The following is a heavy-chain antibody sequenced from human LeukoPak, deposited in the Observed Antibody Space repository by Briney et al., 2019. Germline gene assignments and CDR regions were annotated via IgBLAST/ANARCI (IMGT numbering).Heavy chain of an antibody. CDR2: ISSSSSNT. D-gene: IGHD5-12*01. V-gene: IGHV3-21*01. J-gene: IGHJ5*02. CDR1: GFTFSSYS. Sequence: GGSLRLSCAASGFTFSSYSMNWVRQAPGKGLEWVSSISSSSSNTYYADSVKGRFTISRDNAKNSLYLQMNGLRGEDTAVYYCAKGPGARGHFNWFDPWGQGTLVTVSS. CDR3: AKGPGARGHFNWFDP.